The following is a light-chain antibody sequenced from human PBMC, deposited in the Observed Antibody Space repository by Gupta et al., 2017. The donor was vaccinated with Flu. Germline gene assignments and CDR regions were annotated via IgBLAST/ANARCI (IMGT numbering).Light chain of an antibody. V-gene: IGLV2-8*01. CDR2: DNT. CDR1: SRDVGVYYH. Sequence: VTISCTGRSRDVGVYYHVPWYQHPPGTAPQLMMYDNTRRPSGVPERFSGSKSGTAASLAISGLQAEDEADYYCKSYESSKSVVFGGGTKLTVL. CDR3: KSYESSKSVV. J-gene: IGLJ2*01.